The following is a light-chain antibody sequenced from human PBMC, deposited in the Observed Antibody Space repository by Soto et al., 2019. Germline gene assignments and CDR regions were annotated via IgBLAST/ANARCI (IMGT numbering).Light chain of an antibody. CDR2: YDS. CDR1: SIGSKG. CDR3: QVWDSSSDHVI. Sequence: SYELTQPPSVSLAPGKTASITCGGNSIGSKGVHWYQQKPGQAPIVVIYYDSDRPSGIPERFAGSNSGNTATLTISRVEAGDEADYYCQVWDSSSDHVIFGGGTKLTVL. J-gene: IGLJ2*01. V-gene: IGLV3-21*04.